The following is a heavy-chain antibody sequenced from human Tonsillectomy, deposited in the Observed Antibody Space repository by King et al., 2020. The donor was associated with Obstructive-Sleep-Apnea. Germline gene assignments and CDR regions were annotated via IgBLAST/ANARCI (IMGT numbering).Heavy chain of an antibody. J-gene: IGHJ5*02. D-gene: IGHD6-19*01. V-gene: IGHV3-7*01. CDR3: NVAVAGTPVDH. CDR1: GLSFSSFW. Sequence: VQLVESGGDLVQPGGSLRLSCAASGLSFSSFWMTWVRQAPGKGLEWVANLKQEESEKYYVDSVKGRFTISRDNANNSLYLQMNSLRAGDTAVYYCNVAVAGTPVDHWGQGTLVIVSS. CDR2: LKQEESEK.